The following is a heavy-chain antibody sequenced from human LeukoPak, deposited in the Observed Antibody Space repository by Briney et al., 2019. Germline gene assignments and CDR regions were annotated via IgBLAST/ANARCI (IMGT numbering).Heavy chain of an antibody. CDR1: GFTFSSYG. D-gene: IGHD1-26*01. CDR3: ARGAIYSGSFSFVY. V-gene: IGHV3-33*01. CDR2: IWYDGSNK. J-gene: IGHJ4*02. Sequence: PGWSLRLSCAASGFTFSSYGMHWVRQAPGKGLEGVAVIWYDGSNKYYADSVKRRFTISRDNSKNTLYLQMNSLRAEDTAVYYCARGAIYSGSFSFVYWGQGTLVGVSS.